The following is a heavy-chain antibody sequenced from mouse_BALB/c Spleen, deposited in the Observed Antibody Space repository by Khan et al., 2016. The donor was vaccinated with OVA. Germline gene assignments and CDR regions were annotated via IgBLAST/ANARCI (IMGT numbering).Heavy chain of an antibody. CDR2: MFPGDGST. J-gene: IGHJ3*01. V-gene: IGHV1S56*01. CDR1: GYTFTSYD. Sequence: QIQLVQSGAELVKPGASVKLSCKASGYTFTSYDINWVRQRPEQGLEWIGWMFPGDGSTKYNENFKGKATLTTDKSSSTAYMQLSRLTSEDSGAYLCARGGYGGFAYWGQGTLVTGAA. D-gene: IGHD2-14*01. CDR3: ARGGYGGFAY.